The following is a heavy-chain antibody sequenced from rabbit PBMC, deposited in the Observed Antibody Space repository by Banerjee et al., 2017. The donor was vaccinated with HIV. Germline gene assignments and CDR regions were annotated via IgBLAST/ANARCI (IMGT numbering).Heavy chain of an antibody. D-gene: IGHD8-1*01. V-gene: IGHV1S40*01. Sequence: QSLEESGGDLVKPGASLTLTCTASGFDFSSNAICWVRQAPGKGLEWIACIDAGSSGNTHYASWAKGRFTISKTSSTTVTLQMTSLTAADTATYFCARDPPDGSYYSMDSWGPGTLVTVS. J-gene: IGHJ4*01. CDR1: GFDFSSNA. CDR3: ARDPPDGSYYSMDS. CDR2: IDAGSSGNT.